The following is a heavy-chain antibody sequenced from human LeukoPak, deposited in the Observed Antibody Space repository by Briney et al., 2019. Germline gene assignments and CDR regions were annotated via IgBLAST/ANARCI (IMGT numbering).Heavy chain of an antibody. D-gene: IGHD3-3*01. J-gene: IGHJ6*03. Sequence: GASVKVSCKPSGYTCTSYYINWVRHATGQGLEWMGWMNPNSGNTGYAQKFQGRVTITRNTSICTAYMELSSLRSEDTAVYYCARQSNYDFWSGYSPNYYYMDVWGKGTTVTVSS. CDR1: GYTCTSYY. V-gene: IGHV1-8*03. CDR2: MNPNSGNT. CDR3: ARQSNYDFWSGYSPNYYYMDV.